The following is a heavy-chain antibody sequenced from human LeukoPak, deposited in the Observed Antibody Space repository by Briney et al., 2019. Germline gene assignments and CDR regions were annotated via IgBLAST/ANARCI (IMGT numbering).Heavy chain of an antibody. CDR2: IRYDGSNK. J-gene: IGHJ6*03. CDR1: GFTFSSYG. D-gene: IGHD1-1*01. V-gene: IGHV3-30*02. CDR3: AKVYTTGTTGYYYYMDV. Sequence: PGGSLRLSCAASGFTFSSYGMHWVRQAPGKGLEWVAFIRYDGSNKYYADSVKGRFTISRDNSKNTLYLQMNSLRAEDTAVYYCAKVYTTGTTGYYYYMDVWGKGTTVTISS.